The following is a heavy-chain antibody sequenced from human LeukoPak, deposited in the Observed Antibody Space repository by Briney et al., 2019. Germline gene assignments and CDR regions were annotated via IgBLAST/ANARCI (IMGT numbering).Heavy chain of an antibody. J-gene: IGHJ4*02. Sequence: GGTAHYAGSVRGRFTISRDNSKNIVSLQMKSLRADDTAIYFCVRDRGRGWYYMDLWGQGTLVTVSS. CDR2: GGTA. D-gene: IGHD6-19*01. CDR3: VRDRGRGWYYMDL. V-gene: IGHV3-23*01.